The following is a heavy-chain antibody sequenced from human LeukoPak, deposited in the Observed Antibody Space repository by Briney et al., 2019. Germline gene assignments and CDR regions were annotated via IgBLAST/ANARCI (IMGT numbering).Heavy chain of an antibody. J-gene: IGHJ5*02. CDR2: IRSQSYGYAT. Sequence: GGSLRLSCAASGFTFSGSAMHWVRQASGKGLEWVGRIRSQSYGYATAYAASVNGRFTISRDDSKNTAYLQMNSLKTEDTAVYYCTALTNWAWGQGTLATVSS. V-gene: IGHV3-73*01. D-gene: IGHD1-1*01. CDR3: TALTNWA. CDR1: GFTFSGSA.